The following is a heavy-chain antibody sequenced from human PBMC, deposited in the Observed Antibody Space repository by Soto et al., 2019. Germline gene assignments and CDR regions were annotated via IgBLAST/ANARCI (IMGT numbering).Heavy chain of an antibody. CDR3: ANDTRNTVSHVDC. J-gene: IGHJ4*02. CDR1: GFTFSSYA. CDR2: ISGSGDST. D-gene: IGHD4-4*01. Sequence: GGSLRLSCAASGFTFSSYAMNWVRQAPGKGLEWVSTISGSGDSTYYADSVKGRFTISRDNSKNTLHLQMNSLRAEDTAVYYCANDTRNTVSHVDCWGQGTLVTVSS. V-gene: IGHV3-23*01.